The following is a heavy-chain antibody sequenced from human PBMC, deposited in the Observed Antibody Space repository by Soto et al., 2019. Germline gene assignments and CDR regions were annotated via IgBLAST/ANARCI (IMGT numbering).Heavy chain of an antibody. CDR1: GYTFTSYG. D-gene: IGHD1-7*01. CDR2: IILIFSTP. Sequence: ASVRVSCKASGYTFTSYGISWVRQAPGQGLEWMGGIILIFSTPNYAQKFQGRVTITADESTSTAYMELSSLRSEDTAVYYCARINWNYALNYYYYGMDVWGQGTTVTVSS. V-gene: IGHV1-69*13. J-gene: IGHJ6*02. CDR3: ARINWNYALNYYYYGMDV.